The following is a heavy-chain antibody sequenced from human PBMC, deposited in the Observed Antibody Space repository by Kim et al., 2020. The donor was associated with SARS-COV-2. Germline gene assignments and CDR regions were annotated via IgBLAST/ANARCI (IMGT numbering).Heavy chain of an antibody. J-gene: IGHJ4*02. CDR3: ARDQGVGDY. CDR2: GNT. V-gene: IGHV1-3*01. D-gene: IGHD1-26*01. Sequence: GNTEYSEKFQGRVTITRDTSASTAYMELSSLRFEASAVYYCARDQGVGDYWGQGALVTVSS.